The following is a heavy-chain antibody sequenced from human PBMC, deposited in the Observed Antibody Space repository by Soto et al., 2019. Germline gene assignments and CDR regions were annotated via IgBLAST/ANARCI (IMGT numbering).Heavy chain of an antibody. D-gene: IGHD2-2*01. J-gene: IGHJ6*03. CDR1: GGTFSSYT. CDR2: IIPILGIA. Sequence: QVQLVQSGAEVKKPGSSVKVSCKASGGTFSSYTISWVRQAPGQGLEWMGRIIPILGIANYAQKFQGRVTITADKSTSTAYMELSSLRSEDTAVYYCARDVAYRGDQHYYYYMDVWGKGTTVTVSS. CDR3: ARDVAYRGDQHYYYYMDV. V-gene: IGHV1-69*08.